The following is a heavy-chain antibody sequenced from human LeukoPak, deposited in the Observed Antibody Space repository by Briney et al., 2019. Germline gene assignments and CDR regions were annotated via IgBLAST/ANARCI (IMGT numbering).Heavy chain of an antibody. CDR2: INPNSGGT. CDR1: GYTFTSYY. D-gene: IGHD3-22*01. Sequence: ASVKVSCKASGYTFTSYYMHWVRQAPGQGLEWMGWINPNSGGTNYAQKSQGRVTMTRDTSISTAYMELSRLRSDDTAVYYCARVGSSGYYARTFDYWGQGTLVTVSS. V-gene: IGHV1-2*02. CDR3: ARVGSSGYYARTFDY. J-gene: IGHJ4*02.